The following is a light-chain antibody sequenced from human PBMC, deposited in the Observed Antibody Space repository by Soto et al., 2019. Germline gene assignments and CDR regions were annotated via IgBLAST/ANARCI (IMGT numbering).Light chain of an antibody. CDR1: SRDVGAYNY. V-gene: IGLV2-14*03. CDR3: SSYTSSVTRV. Sequence: QSALTQPASVSGSPGQSISISCTGTSRDVGAYNYVSWYQQHPGKAPKLIIYDVSNRPSGVSNRCSGSKSGNTASLTISGLQAEDEADYYCSSYTSSVTRVFGAGTKLTVL. J-gene: IGLJ3*02. CDR2: DVS.